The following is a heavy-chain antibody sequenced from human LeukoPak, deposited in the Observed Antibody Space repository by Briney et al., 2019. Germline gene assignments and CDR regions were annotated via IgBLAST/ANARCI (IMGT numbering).Heavy chain of an antibody. J-gene: IGHJ4*02. V-gene: IGHV3-30-3*01. CDR1: GFTFSSYA. Sequence: GGSLRLSSAASGFTFSSYAMHWVRQAPGKGLEWVAVISYDGSNKYYADSVKGRFTISRDNSKNTLYLQMNSLRAEDTAVYYCAKDRDRLRSTTSFDYWGQGTLVTVSS. D-gene: IGHD4-17*01. CDR3: AKDRDRLRSTTSFDY. CDR2: ISYDGSNK.